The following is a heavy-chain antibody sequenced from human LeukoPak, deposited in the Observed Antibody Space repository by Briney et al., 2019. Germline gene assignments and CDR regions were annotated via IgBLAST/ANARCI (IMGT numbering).Heavy chain of an antibody. CDR3: ARDPIGSRWPYYFDY. V-gene: IGHV1-3*01. Sequence: ASVKVSCKASGYTFTSYAMHWVRQAPGQRLEWMGWINAGNGNTKYSQKFQARVTITRDTSATTAYMELSSLRSEDTAVYYCARDPIGSRWPYYFDYWGQGTLVTVSS. D-gene: IGHD6-13*01. CDR2: INAGNGNT. J-gene: IGHJ4*02. CDR1: GYTFTSYA.